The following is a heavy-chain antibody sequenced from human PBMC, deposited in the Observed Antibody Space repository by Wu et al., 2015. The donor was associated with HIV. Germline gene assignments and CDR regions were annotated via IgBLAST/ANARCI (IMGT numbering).Heavy chain of an antibody. CDR2: VDPENGQT. J-gene: IGHJ4*02. CDR3: ATSLEVSGFDY. Sequence: VQLVQSGADVKRPGTTVKVSCRISGFKFIDYYISWVQQAPGKGLEWMGFVDPENGQTMYAAKFQDRVTITADASTDTAYMELRHLTSEDTAMYYCATSLEVSGFDYWGQGTLVTVSS. D-gene: IGHD1-1*01. V-gene: IGHV1-69-2*01. CDR1: GFKFIDYY.